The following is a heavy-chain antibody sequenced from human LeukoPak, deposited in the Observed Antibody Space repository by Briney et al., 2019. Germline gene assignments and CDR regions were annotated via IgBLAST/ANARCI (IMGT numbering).Heavy chain of an antibody. Sequence: SETLYLTCAFYGGSFSGYYWSWIRQPPGRGLEWIGEINHSGSTNYNPSLKSRVTISVDTSKNQFSLKLSSVTAADTAVYYCARGRYCTNGVCFLDYYYYYMEDWGKGTTVTVSS. D-gene: IGHD2-8*01. CDR2: INHSGST. V-gene: IGHV4-34*01. CDR3: ARGRYCTNGVCFLDYYYYYMED. CDR1: GGSFSGYY. J-gene: IGHJ6*03.